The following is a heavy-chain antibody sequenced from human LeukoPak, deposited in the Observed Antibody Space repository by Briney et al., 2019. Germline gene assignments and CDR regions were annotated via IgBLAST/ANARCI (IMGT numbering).Heavy chain of an antibody. CDR1: GFTFSSNA. D-gene: IGHD5-18*01. Sequence: PGGSLRLSCAASGFTFSSNAMSWVRQAPGKGLEWVSAISGSGGSTYYADSVKGRFTISRDNSKITLYLQMNSLRAEDTAVYYCAKATRVDTAMVPFDYWGQGTLVTVSS. J-gene: IGHJ4*02. CDR3: AKATRVDTAMVPFDY. CDR2: ISGSGGST. V-gene: IGHV3-23*01.